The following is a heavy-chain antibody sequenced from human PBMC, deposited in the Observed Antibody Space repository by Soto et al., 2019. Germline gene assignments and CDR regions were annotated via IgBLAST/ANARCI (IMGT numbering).Heavy chain of an antibody. CDR1: GGTFSSYA. D-gene: IGHD4-17*01. Sequence: GASVKVSCKASGGTFSSYAISWVRQAPGKGLEWMGGFDPEDGKTIYAQKFQGRVTMTEDTSTDTAYMALSSLRSEDTAVYYCATDLATVVRRGDYWGQGTLVTVSS. CDR3: ATDLATVVRRGDY. J-gene: IGHJ4*02. CDR2: FDPEDGKT. V-gene: IGHV1-24*01.